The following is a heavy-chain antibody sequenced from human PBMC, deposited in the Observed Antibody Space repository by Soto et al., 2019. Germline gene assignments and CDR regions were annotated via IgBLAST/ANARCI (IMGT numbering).Heavy chain of an antibody. CDR2: ISGSGSNK. V-gene: IGHV3-23*01. J-gene: IGHJ4*02. D-gene: IGHD1-1*01. CDR3: AKDQFPGTPLY. Sequence: GGSLRLSCAASGFTFSDYGMHWVRQAPGKGLEWVSTISGSGSNKYYADSVKGRFTISRDNSKNTLYLQMNSLRAEDTAVYYCAKDQFPGTPLYWGQGTLVTVSS. CDR1: GFTFSDYG.